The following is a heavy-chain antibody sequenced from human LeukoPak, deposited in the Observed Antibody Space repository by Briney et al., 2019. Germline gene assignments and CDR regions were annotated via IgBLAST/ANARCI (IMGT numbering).Heavy chain of an antibody. CDR3: ARGRPYNVGLPPWFDP. J-gene: IGHJ5*02. CDR1: GGSISSNSDY. D-gene: IGHD1-14*01. V-gene: IGHV4-39*07. CDR2: IYYSGTT. Sequence: SETLSLTCTVSGGSISSNSDYWGWIRQPPGKGLEWIGSIYYSGTTYYNPSLKSRVTISVDTSRDQFSLNLSSMTAADTAVYYCARGRPYNVGLPPWFDPWGQGTLVTVSS.